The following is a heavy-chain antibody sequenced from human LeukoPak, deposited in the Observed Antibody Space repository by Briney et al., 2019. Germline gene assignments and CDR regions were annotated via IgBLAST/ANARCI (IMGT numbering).Heavy chain of an antibody. Sequence: SETLSLTCTVSGYSISTSYYWGWIRQPPGKGLEWIGSIYHSGNTYYNPSLKSRVTISVDTSKNQFSLKLNSVTAADTAVYYCARAGSSWYFDYWGQGTLVTVSS. V-gene: IGHV4-38-2*02. CDR1: GYSISTSYY. CDR2: IYHSGNT. D-gene: IGHD6-13*01. J-gene: IGHJ4*02. CDR3: ARAGSSWYFDY.